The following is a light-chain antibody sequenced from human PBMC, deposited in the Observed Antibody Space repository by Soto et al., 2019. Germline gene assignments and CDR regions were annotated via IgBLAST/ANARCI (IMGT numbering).Light chain of an antibody. V-gene: IGKV4-1*01. CDR1: QSLLSRSNNKNY. Sequence: DIVMTQSPDSLAVSLGERATINCKSSQSLLSRSNNKNYLAWYQQKPGQSPKVLIYWASTRESGVPDRFSGSGSGTDFSLTISSLQAEDVAVYYCQQYYSAPTFDQGTKVEI. CDR2: WAS. CDR3: QQYYSAPT. J-gene: IGKJ1*01.